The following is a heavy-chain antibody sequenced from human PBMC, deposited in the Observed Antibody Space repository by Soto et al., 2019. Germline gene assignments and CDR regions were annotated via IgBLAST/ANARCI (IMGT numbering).Heavy chain of an antibody. CDR1: GSTFTSYY. V-gene: IGHV1-46*01. CDR2: INPHGGST. Sequence: GASVKVSCKASGSTFTSYYINWVRQAPGQGLEWMGVINPHGGSTAYAQKFKGRVTLTRDTSASTVYMEVSSLTSEDTAMYYCARSSGGNFGIIIEGTNWFAPWGQGTQVTVSS. CDR3: ARSSGGNFGIIIEGTNWFAP. D-gene: IGHD1-26*01. J-gene: IGHJ5*02.